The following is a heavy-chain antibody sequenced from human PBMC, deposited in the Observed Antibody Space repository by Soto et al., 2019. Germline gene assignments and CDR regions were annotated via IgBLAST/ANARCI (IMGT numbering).Heavy chain of an antibody. J-gene: IGHJ6*02. CDR3: ARLGEQWLPHLYYYYGMDV. CDR2: IYPGDSDT. V-gene: IGHV5-51*01. Sequence: PGESLNISCKGSGYSFTSYWIGWVRQMPGKGLEWMGIIYPGDSDTRYSPSFQGQVTISADKSISTAYLQWSSLKASDTAMYYCARLGEQWLPHLYYYYGMDVWGQGTTVTVSS. CDR1: GYSFTSYW. D-gene: IGHD6-19*01.